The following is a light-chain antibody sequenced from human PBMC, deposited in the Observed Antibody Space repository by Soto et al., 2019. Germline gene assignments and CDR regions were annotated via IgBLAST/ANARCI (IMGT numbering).Light chain of an antibody. J-gene: IGKJ3*01. CDR2: DAS. CDR3: QKCDYLPI. Sequence: DIQMPQSPSSLSASVGDRVTITCQASHDITSYLNWYQHKPGKAPKLLIYDASILEAGVPSRFSGSRSGTDLNFTISSRQPEDVATYYCQKCDYLPIFGPGTTVDFK. CDR1: HDITSY. V-gene: IGKV1-33*01.